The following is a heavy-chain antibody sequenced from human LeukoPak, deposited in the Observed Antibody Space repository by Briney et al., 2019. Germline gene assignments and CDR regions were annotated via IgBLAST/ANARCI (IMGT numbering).Heavy chain of an antibody. V-gene: IGHV1-69*05. J-gene: IGHJ4*02. CDR2: IIPIFGTA. CDR1: GGTFSSYA. Sequence: ASVKVSCKASGGTFSSYAISWVRQAPGQGLEWMGGIIPIFGTANYAQKFQGRVTITTDESTSTAYMELSSLRSEDTAVYYRARERYSSSWYPYYFDYWGQGTLVTVSS. CDR3: ARERYSSSWYPYYFDY. D-gene: IGHD6-13*01.